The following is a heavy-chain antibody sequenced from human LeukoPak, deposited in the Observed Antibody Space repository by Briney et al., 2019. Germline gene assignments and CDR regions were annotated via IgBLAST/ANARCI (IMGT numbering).Heavy chain of an antibody. CDR3: ITVYDSVAN. D-gene: IGHD5-12*01. CDR2: IKSRPDGGTT. CDR1: GFTITNAW. Sequence: GGSLRLSCAASGFTITNAWMAWVRQAPGKGLEWVGRIKSRPDGGTTDFAAPVKGRFTISRDDSKNTLYLHMNSLKTEDTAVYYCITVYDSVANWGRGTLVTVSS. V-gene: IGHV3-15*01. J-gene: IGHJ4*02.